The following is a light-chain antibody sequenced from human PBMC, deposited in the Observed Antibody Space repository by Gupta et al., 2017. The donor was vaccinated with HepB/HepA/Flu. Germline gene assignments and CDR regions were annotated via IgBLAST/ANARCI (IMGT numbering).Light chain of an antibody. Sequence: DIQMTQSPSALSASVGDRVTITCQASQDIRNYLNWYQQKPGKAPKLLIYDAFNLEIGVPSRFSGIGSGTDFTFTINSLQPEDVAPYYCHQYHSFPTFGPGTKVDIK. V-gene: IGKV1-33*01. J-gene: IGKJ3*01. CDR3: HQYHSFPT. CDR1: QDIRNY. CDR2: DAF.